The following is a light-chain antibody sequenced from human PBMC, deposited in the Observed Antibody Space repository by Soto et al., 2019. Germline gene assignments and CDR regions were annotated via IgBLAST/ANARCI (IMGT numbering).Light chain of an antibody. CDR2: DAF. CDR3: QQYGNLRT. J-gene: IGKJ1*01. CDR1: QSVSTSY. Sequence: IVLTQSPGTLSLSPWERATLSCRASQSVSTSYVAWYQQKFGQAPRLLIYDAFSRATGIPDRFSASGSGTDFTLTISRLEPEDFAVYYCQQYGNLRTFGQGTKVDIK. V-gene: IGKV3-20*01.